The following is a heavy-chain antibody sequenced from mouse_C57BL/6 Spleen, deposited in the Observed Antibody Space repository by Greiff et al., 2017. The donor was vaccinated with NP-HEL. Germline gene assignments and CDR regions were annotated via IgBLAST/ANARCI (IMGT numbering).Heavy chain of an antibody. V-gene: IGHV1-69*01. Sequence: QVQLKQPGAELVMPGASVKLSCKASGYTFTSYWMHWVKQRPGQGLEWIGEIDPSDSYTNYNQKFKGKSTLTVDKSSSTAYMQLSSLTSEDSAVYYCVRNYGSSYFYAMDYWGQGTSVTVSS. D-gene: IGHD1-1*01. CDR1: GYTFTSYW. J-gene: IGHJ4*01. CDR3: VRNYGSSYFYAMDY. CDR2: IDPSDSYT.